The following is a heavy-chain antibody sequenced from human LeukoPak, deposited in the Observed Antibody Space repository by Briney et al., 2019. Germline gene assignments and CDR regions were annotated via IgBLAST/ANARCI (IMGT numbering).Heavy chain of an antibody. D-gene: IGHD6-13*01. Sequence: ASVTVSCMASGYTFTSYGLRWVRQAPGQGLEWMGWISPYNGNTTYAQKLQGRVTMTTDTSTSTTYMERWSLRSDDTAVYYSARDSFLYSSSWYGKIVPYWGGGGTLVTVS. CDR3: ARDSFLYSSSWYGKIVPYW. J-gene: IGHJ4*02. CDR1: GYTFTSYG. V-gene: IGHV1-18*01. CDR2: ISPYNGNT.